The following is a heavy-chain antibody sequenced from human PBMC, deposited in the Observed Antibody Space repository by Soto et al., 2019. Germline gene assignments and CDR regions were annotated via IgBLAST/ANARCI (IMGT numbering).Heavy chain of an antibody. Sequence: GGSLRLSCAASGFTFSSYGMHWVRQAPGKGLEWVAVISYDGSNKYYADSVKGRFTISRDNSKNTLYLQMNSLRAEDTAVYYCAKDRLHRGQTFSFDYWGQGTLVTVSS. J-gene: IGHJ4*02. CDR3: AKDRLHRGQTFSFDY. D-gene: IGHD2-21*01. CDR2: ISYDGSNK. CDR1: GFTFSSYG. V-gene: IGHV3-30*18.